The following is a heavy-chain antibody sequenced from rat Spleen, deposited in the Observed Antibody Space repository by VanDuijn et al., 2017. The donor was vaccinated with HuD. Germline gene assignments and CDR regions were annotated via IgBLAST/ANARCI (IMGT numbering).Heavy chain of an antibody. Sequence: EVQLVESDGGLVQRGRSLKVSCAASGFTFNAYDMAWVRQAPTEGLEWVASISPSGGSTYYRDSVKGRFTISRDNAKSTLYLQMDSLRSEDTATYYCARHGYNSYFDYWGQGVMVTVSS. V-gene: IGHV5S23*01. D-gene: IGHD1-9*01. J-gene: IGHJ2*01. CDR1: GFTFNAYD. CDR2: ISPSGGST. CDR3: ARHGYNSYFDY.